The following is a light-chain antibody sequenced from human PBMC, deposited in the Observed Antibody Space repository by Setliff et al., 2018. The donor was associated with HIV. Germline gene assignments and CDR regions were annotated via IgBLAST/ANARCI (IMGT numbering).Light chain of an antibody. CDR1: QSVSTN. V-gene: IGKV3-15*01. CDR2: GAD. J-gene: IGKJ5*01. Sequence: VVMTQSPATLSVSPGERATLSCRASQSVSTNLAWYQQKPGQAPRLLIYGADARATGVPARFSGSRSGTEFTLTISSLQSEDFAVYYCQQDGAAPITFGQGTRLEIK. CDR3: QQDGAAPIT.